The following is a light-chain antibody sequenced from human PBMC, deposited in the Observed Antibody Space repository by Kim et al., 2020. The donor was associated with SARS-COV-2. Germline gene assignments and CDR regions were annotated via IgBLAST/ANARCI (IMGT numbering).Light chain of an antibody. Sequence: DIQMTQSTSSVSASVGDRVTITCRASQGISSSLAWYQQKPGKAPKLLIYAASTLETGVPSRFSGSGSGTDFTLTISSLQPEDFASYYCQQANSFPLALGGGTKVDIK. CDR2: AAS. J-gene: IGKJ4*01. CDR1: QGISSS. V-gene: IGKV1-12*01. CDR3: QQANSFPLA.